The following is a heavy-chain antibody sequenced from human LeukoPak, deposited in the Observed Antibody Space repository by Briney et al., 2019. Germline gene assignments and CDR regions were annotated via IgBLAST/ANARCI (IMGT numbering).Heavy chain of an antibody. CDR1: GYTFTGYY. Sequence: ASVKISCKASGYTFTGYYMHWLRQAPGQGLEWMGWINPNSGGTNYAQKFQGRVTMTRDTSISTAHMELSRLRSDDTAVYYCARQGYCSSTSCRNWFDPWGQGTLVTVSS. J-gene: IGHJ5*02. CDR3: ARQGYCSSTSCRNWFDP. V-gene: IGHV1-2*02. D-gene: IGHD2-2*01. CDR2: INPNSGGT.